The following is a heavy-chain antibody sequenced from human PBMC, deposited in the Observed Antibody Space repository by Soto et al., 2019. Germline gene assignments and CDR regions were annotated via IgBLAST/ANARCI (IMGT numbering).Heavy chain of an antibody. CDR2: IWYDGSNK. V-gene: IGHV3-33*01. Sequence: PGGSLRLSCAASGFTFSSYGMHWVRQAPGKGLEWVAVIWYDGSNKYCADSVKGRFTISRDNSKNTLYLQMNSLRAEDTAVYYCARAIVVVTAPDYWGQGTLVTVSS. J-gene: IGHJ4*02. CDR1: GFTFSSYG. D-gene: IGHD2-21*02. CDR3: ARAIVVVTAPDY.